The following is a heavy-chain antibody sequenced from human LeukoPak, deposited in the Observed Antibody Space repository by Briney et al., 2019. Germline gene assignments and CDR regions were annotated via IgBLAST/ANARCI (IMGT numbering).Heavy chain of an antibody. CDR3: ARDGPFGSGWYPAY. D-gene: IGHD6-19*01. CDR1: GDSTSSFY. V-gene: IGHV4-4*07. J-gene: IGHJ4*02. CDR2: IYSSGST. Sequence: SETLSLTCSVSGDSTSSFYWSWIRQPAGRGLEWIGRIYSSGSTFYNPSLKSRVTMSVDTSRNQVSLTLSSVTAADTAVYYCARDGPFGSGWYPAYWGQGALVTVSS.